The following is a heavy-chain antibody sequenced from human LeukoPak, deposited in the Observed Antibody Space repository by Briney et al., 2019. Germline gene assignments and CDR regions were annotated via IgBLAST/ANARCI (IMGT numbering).Heavy chain of an antibody. J-gene: IGHJ5*02. CDR1: GGSISSYY. CDR3: ARGRLDGWFDP. CDR2: IYYSGGT. Sequence: SETLSLTCTVSGGSISSYYWNWIRQPPGKGLEWIGYIYYSGGTNYNPSLKSRVTILVDTSKNHFSLKLSSVTAADTAVYYCARGRLDGWFDPWGQGTLVTVSS. D-gene: IGHD5-24*01. V-gene: IGHV4-59*01.